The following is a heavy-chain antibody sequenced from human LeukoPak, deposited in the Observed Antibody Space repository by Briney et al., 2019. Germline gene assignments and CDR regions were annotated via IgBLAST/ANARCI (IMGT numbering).Heavy chain of an antibody. J-gene: IGHJ4*02. CDR3: AKAVVRGVRLYYFDY. CDR1: GFTFSSYA. CDR2: ISGRGGGST. Sequence: GGSLRLSCAASGFTFSSYAMSWVRQAPGKGLEWVSAISGRGGGSTYYADSVKGRFTISRDNSKNTLYLQMNSLRAEDTAVYYCAKAVVRGVRLYYFDYWGQGTLVTVSS. V-gene: IGHV3-23*01. D-gene: IGHD3-10*01.